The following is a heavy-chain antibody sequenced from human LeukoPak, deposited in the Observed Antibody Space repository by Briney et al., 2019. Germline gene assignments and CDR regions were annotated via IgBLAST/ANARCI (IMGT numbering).Heavy chain of an antibody. CDR3: ARRLGYCSGGSCYSYFDY. CDR1: GYTFTGYY. V-gene: IGHV1-2*04. Sequence: GASVKVSCKASGYTFTGYYMHWVRQAPGQGLEWMGWINPNSGGTNYAQKFQGWVTMTRDTSISTAYMELSRLRSDDTAVYYCARRLGYCSGGSCYSYFDYWGQETLVTVSS. D-gene: IGHD2-15*01. CDR2: INPNSGGT. J-gene: IGHJ4*02.